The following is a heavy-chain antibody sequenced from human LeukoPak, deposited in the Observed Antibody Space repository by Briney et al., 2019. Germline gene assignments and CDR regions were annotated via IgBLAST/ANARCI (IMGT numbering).Heavy chain of an antibody. Sequence: GGSLRLSCAASGFTFSSYGMHWVRQAPGKGLEWVAVISYGGSNEYYADSVKGRFTISRDNSKNTLYLQMNSLRTEDTAIYYCAKEDVVVITIRYFQHWGQGTLVTVSS. V-gene: IGHV3-30*18. CDR1: GFTFSSYG. CDR3: AKEDVVVITIRYFQH. CDR2: ISYGGSNE. D-gene: IGHD3-22*01. J-gene: IGHJ1*01.